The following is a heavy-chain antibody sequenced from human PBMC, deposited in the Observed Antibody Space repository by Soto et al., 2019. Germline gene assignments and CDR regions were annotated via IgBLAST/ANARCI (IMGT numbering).Heavy chain of an antibody. V-gene: IGHV5-51*01. CDR3: ARTSPTQYYYYGMDV. Sequence: PGESLKISCKGSGYSFTSYWIGWVRQMPGKGLEWMGIIYPGDSDTRYSPSFQGQVTISADKSISTAYLQWSSLKASDTAMYYCARTSPTQYYYYGMDVWGQGTTVTVS. J-gene: IGHJ6*02. CDR1: GYSFTSYW. CDR2: IYPGDSDT.